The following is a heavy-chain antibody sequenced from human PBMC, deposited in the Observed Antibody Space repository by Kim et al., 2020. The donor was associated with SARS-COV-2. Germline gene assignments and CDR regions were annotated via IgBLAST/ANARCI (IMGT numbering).Heavy chain of an antibody. CDR3: ARAMCSSTSCYPRGDV. D-gene: IGHD2-2*01. CDR2: ISGSGSTT. V-gene: IGHV3-48*02. Sequence: GGSLRLSCAASGFTFSSYSMNWVRQAPGKGLEWVSYISGSGSTTYHADSLKGRFTISRDNAKNSLYLQMNSLRDEDTAVYFCARAMCSSTSCYPRGDVWGQGTTVIVSS. J-gene: IGHJ6*02. CDR1: GFTFSSYS.